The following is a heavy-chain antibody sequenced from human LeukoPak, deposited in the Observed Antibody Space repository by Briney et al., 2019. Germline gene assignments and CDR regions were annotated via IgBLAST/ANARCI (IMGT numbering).Heavy chain of an antibody. D-gene: IGHD1-26*01. V-gene: IGHV4-59*01. CDR3: ARLALQEVGATQTYYLDY. CDR1: DDSITMYY. CDR2: VDHTGST. J-gene: IGHJ4*02. Sequence: SETLSLTCSVSDDSITMYYWTWIRQPPGKGLEWIGYVDHTGSTNFNPSLNGRVSISVDTSKIQFSLKLSSVTAADTAVYYCARLALQEVGATQTYYLDYWGQGTLVTVSS.